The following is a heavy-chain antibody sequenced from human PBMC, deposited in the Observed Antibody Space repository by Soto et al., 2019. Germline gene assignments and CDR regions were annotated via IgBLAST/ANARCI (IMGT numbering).Heavy chain of an antibody. Sequence: QVQLQQWGAGLLKPSETLSLTCAVYGGSFSGYYWTWIRQPPGTGLEWIGEINHSGSTNYNPSLNSRVTISVDTSKNQFSLTLTSVTAADTAVYYCARDKITGLFDYWGQGTLVTVSS. J-gene: IGHJ4*02. CDR3: ARDKITGLFDY. D-gene: IGHD2-8*02. CDR1: GGSFSGYY. V-gene: IGHV4-34*01. CDR2: INHSGST.